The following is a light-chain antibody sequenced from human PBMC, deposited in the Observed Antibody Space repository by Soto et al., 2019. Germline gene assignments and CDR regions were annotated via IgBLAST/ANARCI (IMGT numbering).Light chain of an antibody. CDR3: QQSFSSLLS. J-gene: IGKJ4*01. CDR2: DAS. V-gene: IGKV1-39*01. CDR1: QTISTY. Sequence: DVQMTQSPSTLSASVGDRVTITCRASQTISTYVTWYQQKPVKAPNALISDASTLQSGVPSRFSGSGSGTDFTLIISSLQPEDIATYYCQQSFSSLLSFGGGTQVEIK.